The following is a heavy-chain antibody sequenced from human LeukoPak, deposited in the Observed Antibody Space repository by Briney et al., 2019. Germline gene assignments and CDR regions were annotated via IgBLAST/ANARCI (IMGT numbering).Heavy chain of an antibody. CDR3: ARGLKGSILWLTRHMDV. J-gene: IGHJ6*03. CDR2: IFYSGST. Sequence: PSETLSLTCTVSGASISSSYWSWIRQPPGKGLEWIGYIFYSGSTYYNPSLKSRVTISVDTSKNQFSLKLSSVTAADTAVYYCARGLKGSILWLTRHMDVWGKGTTVTVSS. D-gene: IGHD2-21*01. CDR1: GASISSSY. V-gene: IGHV4-59*12.